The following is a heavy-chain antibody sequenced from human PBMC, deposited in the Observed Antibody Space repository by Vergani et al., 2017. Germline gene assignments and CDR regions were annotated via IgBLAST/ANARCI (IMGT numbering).Heavy chain of an antibody. J-gene: IGHJ4*02. D-gene: IGHD2-15*01. CDR3: AREAGGIRSFDY. Sequence: QVQLVQSGAEVKKPGASVKVSCKVSGYTLTELSMHWVRQAPGKGLEWMGGIIPIFGTANYAQKFQGRVTITADESTTTAYMELSSLRSEDTAVYYCAREAGGIRSFDYGGQGTLVTVSS. CDR2: IIPIFGTA. CDR1: GYTLTELS. V-gene: IGHV1-69*12.